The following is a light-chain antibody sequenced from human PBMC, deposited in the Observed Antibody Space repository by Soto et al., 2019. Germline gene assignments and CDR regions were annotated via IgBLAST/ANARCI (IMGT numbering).Light chain of an antibody. CDR1: SSNIGAGFD. J-gene: IGLJ1*01. CDR3: QSYDTKRSGRSV. Sequence: QSVLTQPPSASGSPGQRVSISCTGTSSNIGAGFDVHWYQQLPAPAPKLLIYGNNNRPSGVPDRFSGSKSGTSASLAITGLQAEAEADDYCQSYDTKRSGRSVFGTGTKLTVL. CDR2: GNN. V-gene: IGLV1-40*01.